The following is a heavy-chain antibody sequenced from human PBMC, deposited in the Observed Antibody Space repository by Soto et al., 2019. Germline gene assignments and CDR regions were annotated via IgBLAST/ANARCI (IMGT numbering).Heavy chain of an antibody. CDR3: ARRGEYTGYDRNVGFDF. D-gene: IGHD5-12*01. CDR1: GGSITNSGFY. V-gene: IGHV4-39*01. CDR2: IYYSRST. Sequence: QLQLQESGPGLVKPSETLSLTCTVSGGSITNSGFYWGWIRQPPGKGLEWIGTIYYSRSTYQNPSLRSRVTISVDTSKNQFSLKLSSVTAADTAVYYCARRGEYTGYDRNVGFDFWGQGSPVTVSS. J-gene: IGHJ4*02.